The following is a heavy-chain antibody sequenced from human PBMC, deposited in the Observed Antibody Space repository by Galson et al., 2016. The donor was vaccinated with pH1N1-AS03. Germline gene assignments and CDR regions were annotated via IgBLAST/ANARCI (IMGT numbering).Heavy chain of an antibody. CDR1: GYTFTGNY. Sequence: SVKVSCKASGYTFTGNYLHWVRQAPGQGLEWMGWMNPDXXNTGYAPSFQGRVTITRDTSISTAYRELSSLRSEDTAVYYCARGVVDCSGPACSGTLRFDPWGQGTLVTVSS. V-gene: IGHV1-8*03. CDR2: MNPDXXNT. CDR3: ARGVVDCSGPACSGTLRFDP. D-gene: IGHD2-15*01. J-gene: IGHJ5*02.